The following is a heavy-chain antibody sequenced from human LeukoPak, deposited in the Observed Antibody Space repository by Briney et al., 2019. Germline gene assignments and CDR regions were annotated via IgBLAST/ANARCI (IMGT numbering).Heavy chain of an antibody. CDR3: AVVGITGTTPTASYFDY. J-gene: IGHJ4*02. CDR2: INPNSGGT. CDR1: GYTFTGYY. D-gene: IGHD1-20*01. Sequence: ASVKVSCKASGYTFTGYYMHWVRQAPGQGLEWMGWINPNSGGTNHAQKFQGRVTMTRDTSISTAYMELSRLRSDDTAVYYCAVVGITGTTPTASYFDYWGQGTLVTVSS. V-gene: IGHV1-2*02.